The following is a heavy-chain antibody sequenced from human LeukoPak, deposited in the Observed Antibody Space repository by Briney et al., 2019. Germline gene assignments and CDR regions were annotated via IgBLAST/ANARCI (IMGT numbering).Heavy chain of an antibody. D-gene: IGHD4-17*01. CDR2: ISSSGSTI. CDR1: GFTFSSYE. V-gene: IGHV3-48*03. J-gene: IGHJ4*02. Sequence: PGGSLRLSCAASGFTFSSYEMNWVRQAAGKGLEWVSYISSSGSTIYYADSVKGRFTISRDDAKNSLYLQMNSLRAEDTAVYYCASGEPITVTTRLGFDYWGQGTLVTVSS. CDR3: ASGEPITVTTRLGFDY.